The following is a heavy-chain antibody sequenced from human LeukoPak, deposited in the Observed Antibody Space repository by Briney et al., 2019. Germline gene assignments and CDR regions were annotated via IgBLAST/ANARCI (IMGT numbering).Heavy chain of an antibody. CDR1: GFTFSSYA. D-gene: IGHD3-22*01. J-gene: IGHJ4*02. CDR3: ASSRLYYDSSGYYPRDY. CDR2: INSDGSST. V-gene: IGHV3-74*01. Sequence: GGSLRLSCAASGFTFSSYAMSWVRQAPGKGLVWVSRINSDGSSTSYADSVKGRFTISRDNAKNTLYLQMNSLRAEDTAVYYCASSRLYYDSSGYYPRDYWGQGTLVTVSS.